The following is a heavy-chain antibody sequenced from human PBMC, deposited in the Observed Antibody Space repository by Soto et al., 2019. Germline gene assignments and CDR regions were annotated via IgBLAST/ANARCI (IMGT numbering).Heavy chain of an antibody. CDR2: ISSSSSTI. V-gene: IGHV3-48*01. CDR3: ARGTKQYYCTNGVCYLDY. D-gene: IGHD2-8*01. J-gene: IGHJ4*02. Sequence: PGGSLRLSCAASGFTFSSDSMNWVRQAPGKGLEWVSYISSSSSTIYYADSVKGRFTISRDNAKNSLYLQMNSLRAEDTAVYYCARGTKQYYCTNGVCYLDYWGQGTLVTVSS. CDR1: GFTFSSDS.